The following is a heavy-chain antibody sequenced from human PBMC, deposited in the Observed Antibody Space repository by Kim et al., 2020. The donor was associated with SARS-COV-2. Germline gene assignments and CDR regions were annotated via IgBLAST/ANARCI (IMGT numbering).Heavy chain of an antibody. V-gene: IGHV3-23*01. J-gene: IGHJ6*02. CDR3: AKESVVVPAAGYYGMDV. D-gene: IGHD2-2*01. CDR2: ISGSGGST. Sequence: GGSLRLSCAASGFTFSSYAMSWVRQAPGKGLEWVSAISGSGGSTYYADSVKGRFTISRDNSKNTLYLQMNSLRAEDTAVYYCAKESVVVPAAGYYGMDVWGQGTTVTVSS. CDR1: GFTFSSYA.